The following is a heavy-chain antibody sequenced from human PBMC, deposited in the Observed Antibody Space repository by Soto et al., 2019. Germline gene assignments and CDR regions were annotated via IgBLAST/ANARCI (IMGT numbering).Heavy chain of an antibody. J-gene: IGHJ6*02. Sequence: SETLSLTCTVSGGSISSADYYWSWFRHPPGKGLEWIGYIYYSGSTFFKPSLKSRVTISKDTSRNQFSLRLNSVTAADTAVYYCARAIVVTIGGMDVWGQGTTVTVSS. CDR1: GGSISSADYY. CDR2: IYYSGST. CDR3: ARAIVVTIGGMDV. V-gene: IGHV4-30-4*01. D-gene: IGHD5-12*01.